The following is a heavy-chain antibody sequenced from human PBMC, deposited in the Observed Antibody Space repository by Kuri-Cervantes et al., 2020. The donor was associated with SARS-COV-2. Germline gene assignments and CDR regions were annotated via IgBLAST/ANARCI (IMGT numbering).Heavy chain of an antibody. J-gene: IGHJ4*02. Sequence: GESLKISCAASGFTFSSYAMHWVRQAPGKGLEWVAVISYDGSNKYYADSVKGRFTISRDNSKNTLYLQMNSLRAEDTAVYYCARDRGGYSYGGAGDYWGQGTLVTVSS. CDR3: ARDRGGYSYGGAGDY. V-gene: IGHV3-30*04. D-gene: IGHD5-18*01. CDR2: ISYDGSNK. CDR1: GFTFSSYA.